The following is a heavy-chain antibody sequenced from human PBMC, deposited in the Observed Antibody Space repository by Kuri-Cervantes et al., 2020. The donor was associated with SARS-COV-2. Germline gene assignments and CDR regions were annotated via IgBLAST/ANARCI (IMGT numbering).Heavy chain of an antibody. Sequence: GGSLRLSCAASGFTFDDYAMHWVRQAPGKGLEWVSGIRWNSGSIGYADSVKGRFTISRDNAKNSLYLQMNSLRAEDTALYYCARDLAAGPLRGYYYYGMDVWGQGTTVTVSS. CDR3: ARDLAAGPLRGYYYYGMDV. CDR2: IRWNSGSI. D-gene: IGHD6-6*01. J-gene: IGHJ6*02. CDR1: GFTFDDYA. V-gene: IGHV3-9*01.